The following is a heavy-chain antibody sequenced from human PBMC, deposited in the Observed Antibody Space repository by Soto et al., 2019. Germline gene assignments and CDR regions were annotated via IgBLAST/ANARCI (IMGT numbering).Heavy chain of an antibody. Sequence: SETLSLTCTVSSGPISGYFWSWIRQPPGKELELIAYIHYTGSSYYNPSLKSRVTISIDTSKNQFSLKLSSVSDADTAVYYCAKVGRIAAAGTWFDPWGQGTLVTVSS. V-gene: IGHV4-59*01. CDR3: AKVGRIAAAGTWFDP. D-gene: IGHD6-13*01. CDR1: SGPISGYF. J-gene: IGHJ5*02. CDR2: IHYTGSS.